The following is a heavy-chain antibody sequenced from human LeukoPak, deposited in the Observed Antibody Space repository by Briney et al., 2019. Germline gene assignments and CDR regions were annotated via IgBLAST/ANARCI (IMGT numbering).Heavy chain of an antibody. J-gene: IGHJ4*02. CDR1: GCSVRDFW. Sequence: GGSLRLSCAASGCSVRDFWMAWVRQAPGKGLEWVAHIKEDRTADYYVDSVKGRFSISKEDGKNSLHLQMNSLRVEDTAVYYCVRGGWELDYWGQGTLVSVSS. CDR2: IKEDRTAD. D-gene: IGHD1-1*01. V-gene: IGHV3-7*01. CDR3: VRGGWELDY.